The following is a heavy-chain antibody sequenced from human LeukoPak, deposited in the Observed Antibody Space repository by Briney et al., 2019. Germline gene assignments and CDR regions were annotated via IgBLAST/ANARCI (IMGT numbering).Heavy chain of an antibody. V-gene: IGHV5-10-1*01. D-gene: IGHD5-12*01. Sequence: GESLKISCKGSGYSFTSYWISWVRQIPGKGLEWMGRIDPSDSYTNYSPSFQGHVTISADKSISTAYLQWSSLKASDTAMYYCARQASSGFLPLSYGMDVWGKGTTVTVSS. CDR1: GYSFTSYW. CDR3: ARQASSGFLPLSYGMDV. J-gene: IGHJ6*04. CDR2: IDPSDSYT.